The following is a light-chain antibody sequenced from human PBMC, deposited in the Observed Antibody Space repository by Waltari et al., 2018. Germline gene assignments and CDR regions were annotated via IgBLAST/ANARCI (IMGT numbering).Light chain of an antibody. CDR2: FDS. CDR3: QVWDSDSNHPV. J-gene: IGLJ3*02. Sequence: SSVLTPPPSVSVAPGKTARITWGGTSRKRVHWYQRKPGQAPVLVIYFDSDRPSGIPERFSGSNSGNTATLTISSVEAGDEADYYCQVWDSDSNHPVFGGGTKLTAL. V-gene: IGLV3-21*04. CDR1: SRKR.